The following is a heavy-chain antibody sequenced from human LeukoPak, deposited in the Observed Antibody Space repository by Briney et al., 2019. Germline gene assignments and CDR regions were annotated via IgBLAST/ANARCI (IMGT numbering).Heavy chain of an antibody. CDR1: GYTFTSYG. Sequence: ASVKVSCKASGYTFTSYGISWVRQAPGQGLEWMGWINPNSGGTNYAQKFQGRVTMTRDTSISTAYMELSRLRSDDTAVYYCAREGAPPPYYDILTGYYWYWGQGTLVTVSS. V-gene: IGHV1-2*02. J-gene: IGHJ4*02. CDR3: AREGAPPPYYDILTGYYWY. CDR2: INPNSGGT. D-gene: IGHD3-9*01.